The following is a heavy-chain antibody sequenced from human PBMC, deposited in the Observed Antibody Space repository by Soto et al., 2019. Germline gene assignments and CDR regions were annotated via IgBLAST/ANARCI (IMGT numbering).Heavy chain of an antibody. J-gene: IGHJ4*02. CDR3: ARAALGAIAAAGTLFDL. CDR1: GGTFSSYA. Sequence: SVKVSCKASGGTFSSYAISWVRQAPGQGLEWMGGIIPIFGTANYAQKFQGRVTITADESTSTAYMELSSLRSEDTAVYYCARAALGAIAAAGTLFDLWGQGTLVTVSS. D-gene: IGHD6-13*01. CDR2: IIPIFGTA. V-gene: IGHV1-69*13.